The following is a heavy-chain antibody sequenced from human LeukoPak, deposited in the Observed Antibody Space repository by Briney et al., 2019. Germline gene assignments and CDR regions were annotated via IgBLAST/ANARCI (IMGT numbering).Heavy chain of an antibody. CDR2: ISYDGSNK. CDR1: GFTFSSYE. CDR3: AKVRTQYCSSGNCFNYYFEY. V-gene: IGHV3-30*18. Sequence: GGSLRLSCAASGFTFSSYEMNWVRQAPGKGLEWVAVISYDGSNKYYADSVKGRFTISRDNSKNTLYLQMNSLRSEDAAVYYCAKVRTQYCSSGNCFNYYFEYWGQGTLVTVSS. J-gene: IGHJ4*02. D-gene: IGHD2-15*01.